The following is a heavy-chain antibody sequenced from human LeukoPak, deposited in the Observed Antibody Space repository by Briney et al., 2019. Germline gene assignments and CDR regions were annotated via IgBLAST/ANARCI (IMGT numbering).Heavy chain of an antibody. CDR2: TYYMSKWIN. D-gene: IGHD2-2*01. V-gene: IGHV6-1*01. CDR1: GGSVSRSGAA. Sequence: SQTLSLTCAISGGSVSRSGAAWNWIRRSPSRGLEWLGRTYYMSKWINDYAVSVNGRMTIIPDTSTNQFSLQLNSVTPEDTSVYYCARGLVPFYMDVWGKGTTVTVSS. J-gene: IGHJ6*03. CDR3: ARGLVPFYMDV.